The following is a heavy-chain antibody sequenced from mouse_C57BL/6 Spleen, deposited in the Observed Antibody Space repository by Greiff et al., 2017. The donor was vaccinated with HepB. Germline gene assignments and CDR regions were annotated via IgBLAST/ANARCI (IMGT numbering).Heavy chain of an antibody. V-gene: IGHV1-50*01. Sequence: QVQLQQPGAELVKPGASVKLSCKASGYTFTSYWMQWVKQRPGQGLEWIGEIDPSDSYTNYNQKFKGKATLTVDTSSSTAYMQLSSLTSEDSAVYYCARWDGYYVYFDYWGQGTTLTVSS. J-gene: IGHJ2*01. CDR3: ARWDGYYVYFDY. CDR1: GYTFTSYW. CDR2: IDPSDSYT. D-gene: IGHD2-3*01.